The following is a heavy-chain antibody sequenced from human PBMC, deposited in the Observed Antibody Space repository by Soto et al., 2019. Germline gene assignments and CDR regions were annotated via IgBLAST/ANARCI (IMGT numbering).Heavy chain of an antibody. J-gene: IGHJ4*02. D-gene: IGHD6-19*01. V-gene: IGHV1-2*02. Sequence: ASVKVSCKASGYTFTGYYMHWVRQAPGQGLEWMGWINPNSGGTNYAQKFQGRVTMTRDTSISTAYMELSRLRSDDTAVYYCARDRYQWGSRGWNVRYFDYCGQGTLVTVYS. CDR2: INPNSGGT. CDR1: GYTFTGYY. CDR3: ARDRYQWGSRGWNVRYFDY.